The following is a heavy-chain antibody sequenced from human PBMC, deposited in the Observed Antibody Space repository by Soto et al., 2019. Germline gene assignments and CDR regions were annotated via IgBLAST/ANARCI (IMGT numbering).Heavy chain of an antibody. D-gene: IGHD6-19*01. Sequence: EVQLVESGGGLVQPGGSLRLSCAASGLTFSSSWMHWVRQAPGKGLEWVSRIKSDGSTTNYADSVKGRFTISRDNAKNTLYRHMNSLRAEDTAVYYCARGPTGWYGYDYWGQGTLVTVSS. J-gene: IGHJ4*02. CDR2: IKSDGSTT. CDR1: GLTFSSSW. V-gene: IGHV3-74*01. CDR3: ARGPTGWYGYDY.